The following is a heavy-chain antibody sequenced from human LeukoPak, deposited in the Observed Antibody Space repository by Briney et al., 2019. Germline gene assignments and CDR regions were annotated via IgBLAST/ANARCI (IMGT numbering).Heavy chain of an antibody. CDR2: IYYTGST. CDR3: ARVRFGNTPHPIDY. D-gene: IGHD3-3*01. V-gene: IGHV4-59*01. J-gene: IGHJ4*02. Sequence: SETLSLTCTVSGGSLSSYYWCWIRQPPGKGLEWIGYIYYTGSTSYNPSLKSRVTISVDTSKNQFSLKLRSVTAADTAVYYCARVRFGNTPHPIDYWGQGTLVTVSS. CDR1: GGSLSSYY.